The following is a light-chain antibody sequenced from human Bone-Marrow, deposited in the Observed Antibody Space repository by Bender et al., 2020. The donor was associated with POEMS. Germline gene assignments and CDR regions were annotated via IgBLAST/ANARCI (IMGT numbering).Light chain of an antibody. J-gene: IGLJ2*01. V-gene: IGLV2-23*02. CDR1: SSDVGSHNL. Sequence: QSALTQPASVSGSPGQSITISCTGTSSDVGSHNLVSWYQQHPDKAPKLMIFEVTKRPSGVSDRFSGSKSGNTASLTISGLHREDEADYYCSSYAGSYTLVVFGGGTTLTVL. CDR3: SSYAGSYTLVV. CDR2: EVT.